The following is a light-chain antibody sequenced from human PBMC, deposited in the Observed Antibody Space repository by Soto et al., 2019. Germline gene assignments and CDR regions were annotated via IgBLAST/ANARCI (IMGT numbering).Light chain of an antibody. CDR1: QSVLYSSNNKNY. V-gene: IGKV4-1*01. CDR3: QQYYSTPWT. J-gene: IGKJ1*01. Sequence: DIVMTQSTDSLAVSLGERATINCKSSQSVLYSSNNKNYLAWYQQKPRQPPKLLIYWASTRESGVPDRFSGSGSGTDFTLTSSSLQAEDLAVYYCQQYYSTPWTFGQGTKVEIK. CDR2: WAS.